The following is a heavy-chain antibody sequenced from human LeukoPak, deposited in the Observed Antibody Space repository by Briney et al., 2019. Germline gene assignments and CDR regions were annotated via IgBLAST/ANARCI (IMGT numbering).Heavy chain of an antibody. D-gene: IGHD3-10*01. Sequence: QTGGSLRLSCAASGFTFRSYAMTWVRQAPGKGLEWVSSISGSGDSTNFADSVKGRFTISRDNSKNTLYLQMNSLRAEDTAVYYCATDSGSGSHSSLVVFDYWGQGTLVTVSS. CDR3: ATDSGSGSHSSLVVFDY. V-gene: IGHV3-23*01. CDR2: ISGSGDST. J-gene: IGHJ4*02. CDR1: GFTFRSYA.